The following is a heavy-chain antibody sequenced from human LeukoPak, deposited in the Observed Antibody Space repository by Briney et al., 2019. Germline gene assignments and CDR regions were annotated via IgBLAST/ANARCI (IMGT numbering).Heavy chain of an antibody. J-gene: IGHJ4*02. CDR3: ARGRTFDN. Sequence: SETLSLTCTVSGGSISSSSYYWGWIRQPPGKGLEWIGSIFYSGNTYYNASLKSRVTISVDTSKNQFSLRLSSVTAADTAVYYCARGRTFDNWGQGTLVTVSS. CDR1: GGSISSSSYY. CDR2: IFYSGNT. V-gene: IGHV4-39*07.